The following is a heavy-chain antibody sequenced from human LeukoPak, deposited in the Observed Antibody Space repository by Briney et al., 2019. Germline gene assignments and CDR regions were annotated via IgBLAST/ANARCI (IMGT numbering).Heavy chain of an antibody. J-gene: IGHJ4*02. CDR2: INPNGGSA. CDR3: ARDYYYDSSGYYTYYFDY. CDR1: VYTFPNYH. Sequence: ASVKVSCKASVYTFPNYHIHWVRQAPGQGLEWLGIINPNGGSASYAQRFQGRVTMTRDTSTTTVYMELTSLRSEDTAVYYCARDYYYDSSGYYTYYFDYWGQGTQVTVSS. V-gene: IGHV1-46*01. D-gene: IGHD3-22*01.